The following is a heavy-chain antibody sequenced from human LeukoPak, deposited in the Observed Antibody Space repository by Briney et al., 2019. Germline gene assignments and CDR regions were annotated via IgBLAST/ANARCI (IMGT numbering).Heavy chain of an antibody. Sequence: GGSLRLSCAASGLTFSICAMSWVRQAPGKGLEWVSTISGRGGDTYYADSVKGRFTISRDNSKNTLYLQMNSLRAEDTAVYYCAKDGEVGNWADYWGQGTLVTVSS. CDR2: ISGRGGDT. J-gene: IGHJ4*02. D-gene: IGHD2-21*01. CDR1: GLTFSICA. V-gene: IGHV3-23*01. CDR3: AKDGEVGNWADY.